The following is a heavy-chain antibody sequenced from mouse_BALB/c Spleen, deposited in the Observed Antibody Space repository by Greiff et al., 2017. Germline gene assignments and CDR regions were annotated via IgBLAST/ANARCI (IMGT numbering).Heavy chain of an antibody. Sequence: EVQGVESGGGLVKPGGSLKLSCAASGFTFSSYAMSWVRQSPEKRLEWVAEISSGGSYTYYPDTVTGRFTISRDNAKNTLYLEMSSLRSEDTAMYYCARYYRYDGFDYWGQGTTLTVSS. J-gene: IGHJ2*01. V-gene: IGHV5-9-4*01. CDR2: ISSGGSYT. CDR3: ARYYRYDGFDY. CDR1: GFTFSSYA. D-gene: IGHD2-14*01.